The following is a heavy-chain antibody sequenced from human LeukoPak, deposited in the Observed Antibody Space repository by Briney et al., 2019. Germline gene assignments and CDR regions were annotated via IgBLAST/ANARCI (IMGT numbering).Heavy chain of an antibody. V-gene: IGHV3-7*01. J-gene: IGHJ3*02. D-gene: IGHD3-3*01. CDR3: VGFWSGYPTHAFDI. CDR2: IKQDGSEK. Sequence: GGSLRLSCAASGFTFSSYWMSWVRQAPGKGLEWVANIKQDGSEKYYVDSVKGRFTISRDNAKNSLYMQMNSLRAEDTAVYYCVGFWSGYPTHAFDIWGQGTMVTVSS. CDR1: GFTFSSYW.